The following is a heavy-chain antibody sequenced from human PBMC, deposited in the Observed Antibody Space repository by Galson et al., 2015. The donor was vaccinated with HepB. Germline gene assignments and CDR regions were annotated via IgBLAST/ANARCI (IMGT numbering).Heavy chain of an antibody. V-gene: IGHV3-48*01. CDR3: ARDFQAGGAFDI. Sequence: SLRLSCAASGFAFSSYSVNWVRQAPGKGLEWVSYIRSSSIPIYYAESVKGRFTISRDNAKNSLYLQMNSLRAEDTAVYYCARDFQAGGAFDIWGQGTMVTVSS. CDR2: IRSSSIPI. J-gene: IGHJ3*02. D-gene: IGHD3-10*01. CDR1: GFAFSSYS.